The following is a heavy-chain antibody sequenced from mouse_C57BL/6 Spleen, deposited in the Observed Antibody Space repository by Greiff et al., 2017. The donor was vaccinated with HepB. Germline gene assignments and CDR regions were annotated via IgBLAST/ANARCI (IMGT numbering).Heavy chain of an antibody. J-gene: IGHJ4*01. CDR3: ARSHITTVYAMDY. V-gene: IGHV1-22*01. D-gene: IGHD1-1*01. Sequence: VQLQQSGPELVKPGASVKMSCKASGYTFTDYNMHWVKQSHGKSLEWIGYINPNNGGTSYNQKFKGKATLTVNKSSSTAYMELRSLTSEDSAVYYCARSHITTVYAMDYWGQGTSVTVSS. CDR2: INPNNGGT. CDR1: GYTFTDYN.